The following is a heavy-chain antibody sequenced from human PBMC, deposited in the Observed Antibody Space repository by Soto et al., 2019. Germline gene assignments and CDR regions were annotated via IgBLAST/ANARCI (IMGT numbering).Heavy chain of an antibody. CDR3: ARDYSSRWYSGTYYFQY. CDR2: IYHSGST. J-gene: IGHJ4*02. V-gene: IGHV4-4*02. Sequence: SETLSLTCAVSCCSISSSNWWIWVLQPPGKGLEWIGEIYHSGSTNYNPSLKSRVTISVDKSKNQFSLKLSSVTAADTAVYYCARDYSSRWYSGTYYFQYWGQGTLVTVSS. CDR1: CCSISSSNW. D-gene: IGHD6-19*01.